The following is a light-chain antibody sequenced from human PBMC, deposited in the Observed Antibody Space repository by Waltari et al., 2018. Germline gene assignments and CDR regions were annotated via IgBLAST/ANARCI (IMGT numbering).Light chain of an antibody. CDR3: HQYDDWPPLT. Sequence: EIVMTQSPASLSVSPGERATLSCRASQSVSRHLAWYQQKPGQAPRLLVYGAPTRATCIPARFSGSGSGTEFTLTISSLQSGDFAVYYFHQYDDWPPLTFGQGTKVEIK. J-gene: IGKJ1*01. CDR1: QSVSRH. V-gene: IGKV3-15*01. CDR2: GAP.